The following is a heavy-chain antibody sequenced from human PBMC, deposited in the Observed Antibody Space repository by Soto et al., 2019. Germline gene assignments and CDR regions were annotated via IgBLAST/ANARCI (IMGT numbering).Heavy chain of an antibody. CDR3: ARGFNWLDY. CDR2: IYSGGAT. V-gene: IGHV3-53*01. CDR1: GFTVSSNY. Sequence: EVQLVESGGGLIQPGGSLRLSCAAAGFTVSSNYMTWVRQAPGEGLEWVSVIYSGGATYYADSVKGRFTLSRDNSKNTLYLKMNILRAEDTAVYYCARGFNWLDYWGQGTLVTVSS. D-gene: IGHD1-20*01. J-gene: IGHJ4*02.